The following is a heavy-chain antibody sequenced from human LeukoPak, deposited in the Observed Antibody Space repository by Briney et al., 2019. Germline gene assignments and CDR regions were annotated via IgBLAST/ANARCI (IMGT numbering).Heavy chain of an antibody. J-gene: IGHJ4*02. CDR2: ISAYNGNT. CDR1: GYTFTSYS. Sequence: ASVKVSCKASGYTFTSYSISWVRQAPGQGLEWMGWISAYNGNTIYTQKVKGRVTMTTDTSTSTAYMELRSLKSDDTAVYYCARASYCSGGSCYSDYWGQGTLVTVSS. V-gene: IGHV1-18*01. CDR3: ARASYCSGGSCYSDY. D-gene: IGHD2-15*01.